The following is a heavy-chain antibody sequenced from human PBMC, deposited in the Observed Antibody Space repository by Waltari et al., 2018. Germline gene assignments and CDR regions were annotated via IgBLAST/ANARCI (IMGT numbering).Heavy chain of an antibody. V-gene: IGHV3-53*01. CDR2: IYSGGST. CDR1: GYSISSGYY. Sequence: VQLQESGPGLVKPSETLSLTCAVSGYSISSGYYWGWIRQPPGKGLEWVSVIYSGGSTYYADSVKGRFTISRDNSKNTLYLQMNSLRAEDTAVYYCARGGRIQLGHPIDYWGQGTLVTVSS. J-gene: IGHJ4*02. D-gene: IGHD5-18*01. CDR3: ARGGRIQLGHPIDY.